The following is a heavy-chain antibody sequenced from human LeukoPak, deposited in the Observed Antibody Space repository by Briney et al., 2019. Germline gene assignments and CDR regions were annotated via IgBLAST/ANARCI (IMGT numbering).Heavy chain of an antibody. CDR3: ARGLRFLEWFDY. D-gene: IGHD3-3*01. CDR1: GGTFSSYT. CDR2: IIPILGIA. V-gene: IGHV1-69*02. J-gene: IGHJ4*02. Sequence: SVKVSCKASGGTFSSYTISWVRQAPGQGLEWMGRIIPILGIANYAQKFQGRVTITADKSTSTAYMELSSLRSEDTVVYYRARGLRFLEWFDYWGQGTLVTVSS.